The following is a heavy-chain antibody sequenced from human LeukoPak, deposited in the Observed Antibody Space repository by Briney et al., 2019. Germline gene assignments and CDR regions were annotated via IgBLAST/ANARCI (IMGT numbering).Heavy chain of an antibody. J-gene: IGHJ3*02. CDR2: IYYSGST. CDR3: ARDLATAATADRAFDI. V-gene: IGHV4-59*01. CDR1: GGPISSYY. Sequence: SETLSLTCAGLGGPISSYYWSWFRRPPGKGLEWIGYIYYSGSTNYNPSLKSRVTISVDTSKNQFSLKLSSVTAADTAVYYCARDLATAATADRAFDIWGQGTMVTVSS. D-gene: IGHD6-13*01.